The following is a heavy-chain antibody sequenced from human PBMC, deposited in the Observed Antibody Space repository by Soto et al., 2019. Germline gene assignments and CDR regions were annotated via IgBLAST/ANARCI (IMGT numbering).Heavy chain of an antibody. J-gene: IGHJ6*02. Sequence: SETVSLTCTVSCGSIISGDYYWSWIRQPPGKGLEWIGYIYYSGSTYYNPSLKSRVTISVDTSKNQFSLKLSSVTAADTAVYYCARSTVTTQYGMDVWGQGTTVTVSS. CDR1: CGSIISGDYY. D-gene: IGHD4-17*01. CDR3: ARSTVTTQYGMDV. CDR2: IYYSGST. V-gene: IGHV4-30-4*01.